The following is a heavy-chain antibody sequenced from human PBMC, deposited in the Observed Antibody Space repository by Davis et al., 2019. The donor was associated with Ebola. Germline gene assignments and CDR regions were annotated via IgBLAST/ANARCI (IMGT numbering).Heavy chain of an antibody. V-gene: IGHV4-34*01. D-gene: IGHD1-1*01. Sequence: SEILSLTCAVYGGSFSGYYWSWIRQPPGKGLEWIGEINHSGSTNYNPSLKSRVTISVDTSKNQFSLKLSSVTAADTAVYYCARGPDTERRYYYYGMDVWGQGTTVTVSS. J-gene: IGHJ6*02. CDR2: INHSGST. CDR3: ARGPDTERRYYYYGMDV. CDR1: GGSFSGYY.